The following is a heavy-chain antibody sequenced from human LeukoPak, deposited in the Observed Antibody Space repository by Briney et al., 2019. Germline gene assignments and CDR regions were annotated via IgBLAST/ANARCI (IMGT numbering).Heavy chain of an antibody. V-gene: IGHV3-23*01. CDR2: ISGSGSRT. CDR3: AKEPVGYRNAYGPFDN. Sequence: GGSLRLSCAASGFTFSSYAMSWVRQAPGKGLEWVSGISGSGSRTFYADSVKGRFTISRDNSKNTLFLQVNSLRAEDTALYYCAKEPVGYRNAYGPFDNWGQGTLVTVSS. CDR1: GFTFSSYA. D-gene: IGHD5-18*01. J-gene: IGHJ4*02.